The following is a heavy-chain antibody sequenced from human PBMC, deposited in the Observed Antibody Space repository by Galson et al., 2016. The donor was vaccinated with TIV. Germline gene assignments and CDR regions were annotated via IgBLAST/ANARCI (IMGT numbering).Heavy chain of an antibody. CDR3: ARGIEVVPDASGMDV. V-gene: IGHV3-74*01. CDR2: VNRDGSGT. Sequence: SLRLSCAASGFTFPNHWMHWVRQAPGKGLVWVARVNRDGSGTNYADSVKGRFTISRDNAEKTLYLQMNSLTAEDTAVYYCARGIEVVPDASGMDVWDKGNTVSVSS. J-gene: IGHJ6*03. CDR1: GFTFPNHW. D-gene: IGHD2-2*01.